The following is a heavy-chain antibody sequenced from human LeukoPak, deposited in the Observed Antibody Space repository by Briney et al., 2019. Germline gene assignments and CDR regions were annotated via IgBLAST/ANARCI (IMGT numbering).Heavy chain of an antibody. V-gene: IGHV4-59*01. Sequence: SETLSLTCTVSGGSISSYYWSWIRQPPGKGLEWIGYIYYSGSTNYNPSLKSRVTISVDTSKNQFSLKLSSVTAADTAVYYCARGATVVTPLDAFDIWGQGTMVTVSS. CDR3: ARGATVVTPLDAFDI. D-gene: IGHD4-23*01. J-gene: IGHJ3*02. CDR1: GGSISSYY. CDR2: IYYSGST.